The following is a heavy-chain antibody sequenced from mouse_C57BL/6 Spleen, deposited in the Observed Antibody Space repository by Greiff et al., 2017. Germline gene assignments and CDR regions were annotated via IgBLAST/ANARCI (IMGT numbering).Heavy chain of an antibody. CDR3: ARGPLDYGSSYGYFDV. J-gene: IGHJ1*03. CDR1: GYTFTSYW. V-gene: IGHV1-64*01. CDR2: IHPNSGST. D-gene: IGHD1-1*01. Sequence: QVQLQQPGAELVKPGASVKLSCKASGYTFTSYWMHWVKQRPGQGLEWIGMIHPNSGSTNYNEKFKSKATLTVDKSSSTAYMQLSSLTSEDSAVYYCARGPLDYGSSYGYFDVWGTGTTVTVSS.